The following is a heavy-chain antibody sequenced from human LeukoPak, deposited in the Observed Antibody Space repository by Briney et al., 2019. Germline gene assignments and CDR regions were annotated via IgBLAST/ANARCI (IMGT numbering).Heavy chain of an antibody. Sequence: ASVKVSCMASGYTFTDYYIHWVRRAPGRGREWMGWVDPRSSITKCTQKFQGRVTMTRDTSINTVYVNLSGLTFDDTAVYYCATDNYGMLDYWGQGTLVSVSS. CDR3: ATDNYGMLDY. J-gene: IGHJ4*02. CDR2: VDPRSSIT. D-gene: IGHD3-9*01. V-gene: IGHV1-2*02. CDR1: GYTFTDYY.